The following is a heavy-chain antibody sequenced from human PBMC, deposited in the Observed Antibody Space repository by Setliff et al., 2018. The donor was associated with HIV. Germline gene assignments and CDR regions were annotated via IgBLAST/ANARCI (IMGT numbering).Heavy chain of an antibody. CDR1: GYTLTELS. Sequence: ASVKVSCKVSGYTLTELSRHWVRQAPGKGLEWMGSFDPKGGTTEYAAPIKGRFTISRIDSKNTLYLQIHSLKTEDTAVYYCSLGGGHSPFGYWGQGTLVTVSS. V-gene: IGHV1-24*01. J-gene: IGHJ4*02. CDR2: FDPKGGTT. D-gene: IGHD3-16*01. CDR3: SLGGGHSPFGY.